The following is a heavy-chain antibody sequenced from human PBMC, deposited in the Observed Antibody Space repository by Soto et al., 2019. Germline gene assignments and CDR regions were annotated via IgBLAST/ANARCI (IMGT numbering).Heavy chain of an antibody. J-gene: IGHJ5*02. CDR3: ARDQLEGNWFDP. Sequence: SETLSLTCTLSGASISSYYWSWIRQPPGKGLEWIGYVYFSGSTNYNPSLKSRVTISVDTSKNQFSLNLSSVTAADTAIYYCARDQLEGNWFDPWGQGTLVTVS. CDR1: GASISSYY. D-gene: IGHD1-1*01. V-gene: IGHV4-4*08. CDR2: VYFSGST.